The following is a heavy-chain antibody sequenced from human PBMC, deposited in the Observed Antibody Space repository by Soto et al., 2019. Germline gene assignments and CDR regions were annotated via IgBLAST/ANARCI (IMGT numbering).Heavy chain of an antibody. CDR1: GYPFSDFG. J-gene: IGHJ3*01. Sequence: QVQLVQSGPEVKRPGASVTVSCKASGYPFSDFGISWVRQAPGQGPEWLGWISPSDGNTNSAQRLHDRVTMTTDTPTTTAYMELRSLTVDDTAVYYCARWAVGSNDWYFGALDVWGQGTLVTVSS. CDR2: ISPSDGNT. D-gene: IGHD2-21*01. V-gene: IGHV1-18*04. CDR3: ARWAVGSNDWYFGALDV.